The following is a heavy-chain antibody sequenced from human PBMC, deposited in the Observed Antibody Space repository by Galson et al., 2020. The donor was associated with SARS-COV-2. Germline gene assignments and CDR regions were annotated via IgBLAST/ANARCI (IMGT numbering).Heavy chain of an antibody. CDR1: GFTFSSYA. V-gene: IGHV3-30-3*01. J-gene: IGHJ4*02. D-gene: IGHD3-10*01. Sequence: GGSLRLSCAASGFTFSSYAMHWVRQAPGKGLEWVAVISYDGSNKYYADSVKGRFTISRDNSKNTLYLQMNSLRAEDTAVYYCARVRVQGVIITDNYFDYWGQGTLVTVSS. CDR3: ARVRVQGVIITDNYFDY. CDR2: ISYDGSNK.